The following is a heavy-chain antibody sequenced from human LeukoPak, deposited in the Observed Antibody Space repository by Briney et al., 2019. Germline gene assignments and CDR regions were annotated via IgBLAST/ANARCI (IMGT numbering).Heavy chain of an antibody. CDR2: ISGSGGRT. Sequence: GGSLRLSCAASGFTLSRSGMSWFRQAPGKGLEWVSAISGSGGRTYYADSVGGRFAISRDNSRNTLYLQMNNLRAEDTAIYFCARDKGRITIAAPKDAFDVWGQGTTVTVRS. J-gene: IGHJ3*01. D-gene: IGHD6-6*01. CDR1: GFTLSRSG. V-gene: IGHV3-23*01. CDR3: ARDKGRITIAAPKDAFDV.